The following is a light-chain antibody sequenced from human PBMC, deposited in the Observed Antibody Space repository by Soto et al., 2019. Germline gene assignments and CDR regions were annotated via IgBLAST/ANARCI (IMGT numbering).Light chain of an antibody. CDR2: KAS. CDR1: QSISYW. Sequence: DLQMTQSPSTLSASVGDRVTITCRASQSISYWLAWYQQKPGKAPNLLIYKASSLESGVPSRFSGSGSGTEFTLTINSLQPDDFATYYCQQYSNYPLTFGGGTKVEL. CDR3: QQYSNYPLT. J-gene: IGKJ4*01. V-gene: IGKV1-5*03.